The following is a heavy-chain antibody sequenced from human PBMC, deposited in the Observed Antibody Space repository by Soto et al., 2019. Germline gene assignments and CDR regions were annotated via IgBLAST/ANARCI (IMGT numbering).Heavy chain of an antibody. V-gene: IGHV4-39*01. J-gene: IGHJ4*02. Sequence: SETLSLTCTVSGGSISSSSYYWGWIRQPPGKGLEWIGSIYYSGSTYYNPSLKSRVTISVDTSKNQFSLKLSSVTAADTAVYYCARHEASRPQPFDYWGQGTLVTVSS. D-gene: IGHD2-2*01. CDR2: IYYSGST. CDR1: GGSISSSSYY. CDR3: ARHEASRPQPFDY.